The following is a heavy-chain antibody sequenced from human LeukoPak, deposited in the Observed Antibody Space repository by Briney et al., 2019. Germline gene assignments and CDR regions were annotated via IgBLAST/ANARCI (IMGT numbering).Heavy chain of an antibody. CDR1: GFTFSNYA. CDR2: ISTSGDST. CDR3: ARGRGSPYYFDC. D-gene: IGHD1-26*01. V-gene: IGHV3-23*01. J-gene: IGHJ4*02. Sequence: GGSLRLSCAASGFTFSNYAMTWVRQAPGKGLEWVSSISTSGDSTAYAASVKGRFTISRDNSKNTLCLQLNSLRAEDTTVYYCARGRGSPYYFDCWGQGTLVTVSS.